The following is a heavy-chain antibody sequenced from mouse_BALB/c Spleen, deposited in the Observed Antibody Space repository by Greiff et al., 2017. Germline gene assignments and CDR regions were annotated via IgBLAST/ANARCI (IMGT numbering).Heavy chain of an antibody. V-gene: IGHV3-2*02. Sequence: EVKLMESGPGLVKPSQSLSLTCTVTGYSITSDYAWNWIRQFPGNKLEWMGYISYSGSTSYNPSLKSRISITRDTSKNQFFLQLNSVTTEDTATYYCARDPPFDYWGQGTTLTVSS. J-gene: IGHJ2*01. CDR2: ISYSGST. CDR3: ARDPPFDY. CDR1: GYSITSDYA.